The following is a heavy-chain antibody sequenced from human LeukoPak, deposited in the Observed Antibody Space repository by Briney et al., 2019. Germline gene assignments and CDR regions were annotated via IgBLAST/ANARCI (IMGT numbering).Heavy chain of an antibody. J-gene: IGHJ5*02. Sequence: ASVKVSCKASGYTFTGYYIHWVRQAPGQGLEWMGWINPNSGGTNYAQKFQGRVTMTRDTSISTAYMELSRLRSDDTAVYYCARVADGSAAVAGYNWFDPWGQGTLVSVSS. V-gene: IGHV1-2*02. CDR1: GYTFTGYY. CDR3: ARVADGSAAVAGYNWFDP. D-gene: IGHD6-19*01. CDR2: INPNSGGT.